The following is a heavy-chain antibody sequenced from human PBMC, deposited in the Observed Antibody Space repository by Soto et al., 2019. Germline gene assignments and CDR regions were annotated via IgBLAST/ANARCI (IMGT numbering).Heavy chain of an antibody. V-gene: IGHV1-69*12. CDR2: IIPIFGTA. Sequence: QVQLVQSGAEVKKPGSSVKVSCKSSGGTFSSYAISWVRQAPGQGLEWMGGIIPIFGTANDAQKFQGRVTITADESTSTAYMELSSLRSEDTAMYYCARTIRPGGYYYAMGVWGQGTTVTVSS. CDR1: GGTFSSYA. J-gene: IGHJ6*02. CDR3: ARTIRPGGYYYAMGV. D-gene: IGHD3-3*01.